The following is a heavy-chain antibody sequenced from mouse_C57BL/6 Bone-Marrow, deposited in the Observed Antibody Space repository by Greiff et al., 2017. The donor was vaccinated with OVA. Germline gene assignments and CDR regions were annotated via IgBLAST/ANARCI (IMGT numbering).Heavy chain of an antibody. CDR2: IDPENGDT. CDR3: TTGGGLRDFDY. CDR1: GFNIKDDY. J-gene: IGHJ2*01. D-gene: IGHD3-3*01. Sequence: EVQLQQSGAELVRPGASVKLSCTASGFNIKDDYMHWVKQRPEQGLEWIGRIDPENGDTEYASKFQGKATITADTSSNTAYLQLSSLTSEDTAVYYCTTGGGLRDFDYWGQGTTLTVSS. V-gene: IGHV14-4*01.